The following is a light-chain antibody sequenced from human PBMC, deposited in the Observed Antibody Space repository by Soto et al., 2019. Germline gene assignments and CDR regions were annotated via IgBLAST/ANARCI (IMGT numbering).Light chain of an antibody. CDR3: SSDTRSSTLV. V-gene: IGLV2-14*01. CDR2: EVS. CDR1: SSDVGGYNY. Sequence: QSALTQPASVSGSPGQSITISCTGTSSDVGGYNYVSWYQQHPGIAPKFMISEVSNRPSGVSNRFSGSKSGNTASLTISGLQAEDEADYYFSSDTRSSTLVFCGVPKQTVL. J-gene: IGLJ2*01.